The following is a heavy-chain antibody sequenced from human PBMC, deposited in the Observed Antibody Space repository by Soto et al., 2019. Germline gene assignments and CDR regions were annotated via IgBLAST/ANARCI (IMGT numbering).Heavy chain of an antibody. J-gene: IGHJ4*02. Sequence: GGSLRLSCAASGFTFSNYAMSWVRQAPGKGLDWVSTISVPDGSTYYADSVKGRFTISRDNSKNTLYLQMNSLRAEDTAIYYCPKRTFSQYGKGIGWSPPCDYWGRETWVT. D-gene: IGHD6-19*01. CDR2: ISVPDGST. CDR3: PKRTFSQYGKGIGWSPPCDY. CDR1: GFTFSNYA. V-gene: IGHV3-23*01.